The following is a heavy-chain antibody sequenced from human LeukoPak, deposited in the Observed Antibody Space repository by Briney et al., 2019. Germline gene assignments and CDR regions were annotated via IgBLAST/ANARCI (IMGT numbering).Heavy chain of an antibody. V-gene: IGHV4-59*01. Sequence: SETLSLTCAVYGGSFSGYYWTWIRQPPGKGLEWIGYIYYSGSTNYNPSLKSRVTISVDTSKNQFSLKLGSVTAADTAVYYCARGDTRWLQSRGWFDPWGQGTLVTVSS. CDR2: IYYSGST. CDR3: ARGDTRWLQSRGWFDP. D-gene: IGHD5-24*01. CDR1: GGSFSGYY. J-gene: IGHJ5*02.